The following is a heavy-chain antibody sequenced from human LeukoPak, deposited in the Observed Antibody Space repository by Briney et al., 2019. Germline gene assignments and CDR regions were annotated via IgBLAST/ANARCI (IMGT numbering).Heavy chain of an antibody. CDR1: GFDFSSYG. J-gene: IGHJ4*02. CDR3: AKDGSALWFGELSSYFDY. V-gene: IGHV3-23*01. D-gene: IGHD3-10*01. Sequence: GGSLRLSCAISGFDFSSYGMNWVRRAPGKGLEWVSHIGGSGGITHYADSVKGRFTISRDNFKNTLYLQMNSLRAEDTAIYYCAKDGSALWFGELSSYFDYWGQGTLVTVSS. CDR2: IGGSGGIT.